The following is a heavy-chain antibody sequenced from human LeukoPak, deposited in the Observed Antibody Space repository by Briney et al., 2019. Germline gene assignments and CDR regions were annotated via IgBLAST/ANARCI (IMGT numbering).Heavy chain of an antibody. CDR3: ARGGDCSGGSCYSLAY. CDR1: GGSFSGYY. V-gene: IGHV4-34*01. CDR2: INHSGST. D-gene: IGHD2-15*01. J-gene: IGHJ4*02. Sequence: SETLSLTCAVYGGSFSGYYWSWIRQPPGKGLEWIGEINHSGSTIYNPSLKSRLTISVDTSKTQFSLKLSSVTAADTAVYYCARGGDCSGGSCYSLAYWGQGTLVTVSS.